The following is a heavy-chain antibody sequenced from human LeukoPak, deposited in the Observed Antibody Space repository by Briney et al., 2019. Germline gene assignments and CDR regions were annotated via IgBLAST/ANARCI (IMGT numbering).Heavy chain of an antibody. D-gene: IGHD3-10*01. Sequence: PGGSLRLSCAASGFTFSSYWMSWVRQAPGKGLEWVSGINWNGGSTGYADSVKGRFTISRDNAKNSLYLQMNSLRAEDTALYYCARGHPYGSGDYWGQGTLVTVSS. CDR3: ARGHPYGSGDY. CDR1: GFTFSSYW. V-gene: IGHV3-20*04. J-gene: IGHJ4*02. CDR2: INWNGGST.